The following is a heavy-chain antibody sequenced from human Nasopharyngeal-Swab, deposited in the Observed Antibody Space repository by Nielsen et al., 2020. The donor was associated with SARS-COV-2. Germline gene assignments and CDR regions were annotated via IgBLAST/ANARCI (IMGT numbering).Heavy chain of an antibody. J-gene: IGHJ4*02. D-gene: IGHD1-26*01. CDR2: IYSDGST. CDR3: AGDPLGGAIGY. V-gene: IGHV3-53*01. CDR1: GFTVSSNY. Sequence: GESLKISCEASGFTVSSNYMSWVRQAPGKGLEWVSVIYSDGSTSYADSVKGRFTISRDKSKNTLYLQMNSLRTEDTAVYYCAGDPLGGAIGYWGQGTLVTVSS.